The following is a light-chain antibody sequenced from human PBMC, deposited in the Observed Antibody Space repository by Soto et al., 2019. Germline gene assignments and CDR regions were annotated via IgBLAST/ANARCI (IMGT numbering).Light chain of an antibody. V-gene: IGKV3-20*01. Sequence: EIVLAQSPGGLSLSPGERATLSSRASQNFGSSYLAWYQQKPGQPPRLLIYDAASRATGIPDRFSGSGSGTDFTLTINRLEPEDFAVYYCQQYGTSPPLTFGGGTKVDIK. CDR1: QNFGSSY. J-gene: IGKJ4*01. CDR2: DAA. CDR3: QQYGTSPPLT.